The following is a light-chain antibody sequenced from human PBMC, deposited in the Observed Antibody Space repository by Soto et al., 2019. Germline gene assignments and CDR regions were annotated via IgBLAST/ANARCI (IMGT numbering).Light chain of an antibody. Sequence: QSALTQPASVSGSLGQSITISCTGTTRDIAGYNYISWYQQHPGKAPKLMIYNVYDRPSGISYRFSGSKSGNTASLTISGLQGEDEADYYCSAYTVSRTYVFGTGTKVTVL. CDR2: NVY. V-gene: IGLV2-14*03. J-gene: IGLJ1*01. CDR1: TRDIAGYNY. CDR3: SAYTVSRTYV.